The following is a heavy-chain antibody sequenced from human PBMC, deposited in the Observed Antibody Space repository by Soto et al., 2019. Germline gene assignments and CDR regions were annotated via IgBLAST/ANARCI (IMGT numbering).Heavy chain of an antibody. D-gene: IGHD3-10*01. J-gene: IGHJ4*02. V-gene: IGHV4-31*03. Sequence: QVQLQESGPGLVKPSQTLSLTCIVSGGSISSGGYYWSWIRQHPGKGLEWIGYIYYSGSTYYNPSLKSRVTISVDTSKNQFSLKLSSVTAADTAVYYCARDRPQYGSGSYAVESLDYWGQGTLVTVSS. CDR2: IYYSGST. CDR3: ARDRPQYGSGSYAVESLDY. CDR1: GGSISSGGYY.